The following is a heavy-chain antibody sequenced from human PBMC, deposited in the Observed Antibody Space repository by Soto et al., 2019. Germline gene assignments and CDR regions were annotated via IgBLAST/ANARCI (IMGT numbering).Heavy chain of an antibody. CDR3: ARGLATVTPGWFDP. J-gene: IGHJ5*02. V-gene: IGHV4-38-2*01. CDR2: IYHSGST. D-gene: IGHD4-17*01. CDR1: GYSISSGYY. Sequence: SETLSLTCAVSGYSISSGYYWGWIRQTPGKGLEWIASIYHSGSTYYNPSLKSRVTISVDTSKNQFSLKLTSVTAADTAVYYCARGLATVTPGWFDPWGQGIMVTVSS.